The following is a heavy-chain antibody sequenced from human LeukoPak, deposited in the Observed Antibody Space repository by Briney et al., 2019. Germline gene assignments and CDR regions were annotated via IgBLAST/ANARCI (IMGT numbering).Heavy chain of an antibody. J-gene: IGHJ4*02. CDR1: GFTFSSYS. Sequence: GGSLRLFCAASGFTFSSYSMNWVRQAPGKGLEWVSSISSSSSSYIYYADSVKGRFTISRDNAKNSLYLQMNSLRAEDTAVYYCARDRAVQSPVAGSSDYWGQGTLVTVSS. CDR2: ISSSSSSYI. D-gene: IGHD6-19*01. V-gene: IGHV3-21*01. CDR3: ARDRAVQSPVAGSSDY.